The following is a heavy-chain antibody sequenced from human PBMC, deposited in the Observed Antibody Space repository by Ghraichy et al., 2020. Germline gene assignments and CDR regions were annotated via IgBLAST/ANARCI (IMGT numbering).Heavy chain of an antibody. Sequence: GGSLRLSCAASGFTFSDYYMAWIRQAPGRELEWFAYISTSSLYTNYAVSVKGRFTVSRDNAQSSLYLQMHGLRVDDTAVYYCARVTASGRDQFDYWGQGTLVTVSS. CDR1: GFTFSDYY. CDR2: ISTSSLYT. V-gene: IGHV3-11*06. CDR3: ARVTASGRDQFDY. D-gene: IGHD1-26*01. J-gene: IGHJ4*02.